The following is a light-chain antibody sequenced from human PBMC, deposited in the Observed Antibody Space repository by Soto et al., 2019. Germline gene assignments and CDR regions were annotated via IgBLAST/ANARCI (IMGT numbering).Light chain of an antibody. J-gene: IGLJ2*01. V-gene: IGLV1-51*01. Sequence: QSLLTQPPSVSAAPGQKVTISCSGSSSNIGNNYVSWYQQLPGTAPKLLIYDNNKRPSGIPDRFSGSKSGTSGTLDITGLQTGDEADYYCATWDGSLPAEVFGGGT. CDR3: ATWDGSLPAEV. CDR2: DNN. CDR1: SSNIGNNY.